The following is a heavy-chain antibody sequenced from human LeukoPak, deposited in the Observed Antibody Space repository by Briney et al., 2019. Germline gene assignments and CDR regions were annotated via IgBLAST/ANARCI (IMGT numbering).Heavy chain of an antibody. D-gene: IGHD2/OR15-2a*01. V-gene: IGHV4-59*01. CDR3: AGGPSMQVWSDRYFYCGMDD. J-gene: IGHJ6*02. CDR1: GGSISSNF. Sequence: PETLSLTSSVSGGSISSNFWRWIRQPPGKGREWSGYINYSGGTTYNPSSRRRVTISLDTSKNQFSLKLSSVTAAAAPVFYCAGGPSMQVWSDRYFYCGMDDWGQGTTVTVSS. CDR2: INYSGGT.